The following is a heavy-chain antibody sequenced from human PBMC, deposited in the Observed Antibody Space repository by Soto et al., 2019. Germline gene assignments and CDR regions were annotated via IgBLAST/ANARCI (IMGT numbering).Heavy chain of an antibody. CDR2: LIPIFGTA. J-gene: IGHJ6*02. D-gene: IGHD3-3*01. CDR1: GGTFSSYA. Sequence: QVQLVQSGAEVKKPGSSVKVSCKASGGTFSSYAISWVRQAPGPGLEWMGGLIPIFGTANYAQKCQGRVTITAVQSTSTAYVELRSLRSEDSGVYYCARGEYYDSPSGLLDVWGQGTTVTVSS. CDR3: ARGEYYDSPSGLLDV. V-gene: IGHV1-69*12.